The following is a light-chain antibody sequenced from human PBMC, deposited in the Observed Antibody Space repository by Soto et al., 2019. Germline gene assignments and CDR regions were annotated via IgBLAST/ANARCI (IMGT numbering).Light chain of an antibody. CDR3: QQYSYYAT. V-gene: IGKV1-5*03. Sequence: DIQMTQSPSTLSASVGDRATITCRASQTISSWWAWYQQKPRQAPKLLIYKGSTLESGVPSRVSGSGSGTDFTLTVTSLQPEDVATYDCQQYSYYATFGQGTKVEIK. CDR1: QTISSW. CDR2: KGS. J-gene: IGKJ1*01.